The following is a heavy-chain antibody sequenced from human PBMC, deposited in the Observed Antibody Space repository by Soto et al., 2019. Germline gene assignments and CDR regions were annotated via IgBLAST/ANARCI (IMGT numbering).Heavy chain of an antibody. CDR1: GFTFSSYA. CDR2: ISGSGGST. CDR3: ANYMSAFDI. V-gene: IGHV3-23*01. Sequence: GGSLRLSCAASGFTFSSYAMSWVRQAPGKGLEWVSAISGSGGSTYYAGSVKGRFTISRDNSKNTLYLQMNSLRAEDSAVYYCANYMSAFDIWGQGTMVTVSS. J-gene: IGHJ3*02. D-gene: IGHD2-2*02.